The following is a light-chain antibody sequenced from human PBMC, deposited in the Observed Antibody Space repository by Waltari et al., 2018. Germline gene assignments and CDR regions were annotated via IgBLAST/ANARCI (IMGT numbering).Light chain of an antibody. CDR1: SSDVGGYNY. J-gene: IGLJ1*01. Sequence: QSALTQPPSASGSPGQSVTISCTGPSSDVGGYNYVSWCQQNPGKVPKVIIYEVTKRPSGVPDRFSGSKSGNTASLTVSELQAEDEADYYCASYAGSNNYVFGTGTKVTVL. CDR2: EVT. V-gene: IGLV2-8*01. CDR3: ASYAGSNNYV.